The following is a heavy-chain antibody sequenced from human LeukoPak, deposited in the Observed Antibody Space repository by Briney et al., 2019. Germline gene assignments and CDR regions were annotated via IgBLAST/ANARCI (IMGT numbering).Heavy chain of an antibody. CDR3: ARSRDSSSWSDFAY. D-gene: IGHD6-13*01. V-gene: IGHV5-51*01. J-gene: IGHJ4*02. Sequence: GASLKISCQGSGYSFTSNWIAWVRQLPGKGLEWMGIIYPGDSDTRYSPSFQGQVTISADKSISTAYLQWSSLKASDTAIYYCARSRDSSSWSDFAYWGQGTLVTVSS. CDR2: IYPGDSDT. CDR1: GYSFTSNW.